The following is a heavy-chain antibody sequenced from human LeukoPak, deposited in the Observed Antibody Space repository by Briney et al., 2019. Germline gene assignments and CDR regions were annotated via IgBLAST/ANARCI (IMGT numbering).Heavy chain of an antibody. CDR3: AGSGSHVY. V-gene: IGHV3-23*01. CDR1: GFTFRGYD. CDR2: ITGNGAST. Sequence: GGSLRLSCAASGFTFRGYDINWVRQAPGKGLEWVSSITGNGASTNFADSVKGRFTISRDNSKNTAYLQMNSLRAEDTAVYYCAGSGSHVYWGQGTLATVSS. J-gene: IGHJ4*02. D-gene: IGHD1-26*01.